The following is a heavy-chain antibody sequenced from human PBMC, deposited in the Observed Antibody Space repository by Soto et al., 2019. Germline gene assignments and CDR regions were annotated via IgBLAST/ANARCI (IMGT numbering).Heavy chain of an antibody. CDR3: ARREGIKYWFDP. D-gene: IGHD3-3*01. J-gene: IGHJ5*02. V-gene: IGHV4-39*01. CDR1: GGSISSSSYY. CDR2: IYYSGST. Sequence: PSETLSLTCTVSGGSISSSSYYWGWIRQPPGKGLEWIGSIYYSGSTYYNPSLKSRVTISVDTSKNQFSLKLSSVTAADTAVYYCARREGIKYWFDPWGQGTLVTVSS.